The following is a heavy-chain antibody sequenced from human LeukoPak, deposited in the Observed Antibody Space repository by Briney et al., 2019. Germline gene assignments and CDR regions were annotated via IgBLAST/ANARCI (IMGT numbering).Heavy chain of an antibody. D-gene: IGHD5-18*01. CDR1: GYDFTKYA. J-gene: IGHJ6*03. V-gene: IGHV1-3*03. CDR3: ASEWRPRYGYGYVADYYYMDV. CDR2: IDAGNGRT. Sequence: ASVKVSCKASGYDFTKYAVQWVRQAPGQRLEWMGWIDAGNGRTKYSQDFQGRVTMTRDTSTSTVYMELSSLRSEDTAVYYCASEWRPRYGYGYVADYYYMDVWGKGTTVTISS.